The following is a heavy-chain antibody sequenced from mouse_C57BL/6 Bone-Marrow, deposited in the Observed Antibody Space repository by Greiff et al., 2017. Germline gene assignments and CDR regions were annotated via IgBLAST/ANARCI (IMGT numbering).Heavy chain of an antibody. CDR1: GFTFSSYA. CDR3: ARIYYYGLFDY. CDR2: ISDGGSYT. J-gene: IGHJ2*01. Sequence: EVMLVESGGGLVKPGGSLKLSCAASGFTFSSYAMSWVRQTPEKRLEWVATISDGGSYTYYPDNVKGRFTISRDNATNNQYLQMSHLKSEDTAMYYCARIYYYGLFDYWGQGTTLTVSS. D-gene: IGHD1-1*01. V-gene: IGHV5-4*03.